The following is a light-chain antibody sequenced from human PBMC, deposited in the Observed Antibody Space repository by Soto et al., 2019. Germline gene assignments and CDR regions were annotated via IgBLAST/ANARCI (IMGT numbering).Light chain of an antibody. CDR1: QSVSSN. CDR2: GAS. J-gene: IGKJ4*01. V-gene: IGKV3-15*01. Sequence: IVMTQSPATPSVSPGERATLSCRASQSVSSNLAWYQQKPGQAPRLLIYGASTRATGIPARFSGSGSGTEFTLTISSLQSEDFAVYYCQQYNNWPPLTFGGGTKVDIK. CDR3: QQYNNWPPLT.